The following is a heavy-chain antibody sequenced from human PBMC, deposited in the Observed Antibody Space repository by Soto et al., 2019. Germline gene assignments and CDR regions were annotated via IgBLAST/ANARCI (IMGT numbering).Heavy chain of an antibody. CDR3: ARIQTNYYYYGMDV. J-gene: IGHJ6*02. V-gene: IGHV4-39*01. CDR1: GGSISSSSYY. D-gene: IGHD5-18*01. Sequence: SETLSLTCTVSGGSISSSSYYWGWIRQPPGKGLEWIGSMYYSGSTYYNPSLKSRVTISVDTSKNQFSLKLSSVTAADTAVYYCARIQTNYYYYGMDVWGQGTTVTVSS. CDR2: MYYSGST.